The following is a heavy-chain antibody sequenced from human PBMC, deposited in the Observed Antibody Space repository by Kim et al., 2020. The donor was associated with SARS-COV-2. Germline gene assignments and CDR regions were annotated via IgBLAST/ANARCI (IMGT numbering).Heavy chain of an antibody. D-gene: IGHD3-9*01. CDR2: IYHSGST. CDR1: GGSISSSNW. Sequence: SETLSLTCAVSGGSISSSNWWSWVRQPPGKGLEWIGEIYHSGSTNYNPSLKSRVTISVDKSKNQFSLKLSSVTAADTAVYYCATRYFDWVVTSYTEYFQHWGQGTLVTVSS. V-gene: IGHV4-4*02. J-gene: IGHJ1*01. CDR3: ATRYFDWVVTSYTEYFQH.